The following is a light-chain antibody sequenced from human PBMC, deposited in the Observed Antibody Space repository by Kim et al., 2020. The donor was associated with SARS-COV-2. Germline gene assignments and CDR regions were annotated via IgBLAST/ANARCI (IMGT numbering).Light chain of an antibody. Sequence: VTISCTGSSSNSGAGYDVHWYQQLPGTAPRLLLYGNSNRPSGVPDRFSGSKSGTSASLAITGLQAEDEADYYCQSYDSSLSGSGVFGGGTQLTVL. CDR2: GNS. V-gene: IGLV1-40*01. CDR1: SSNSGAGYD. CDR3: QSYDSSLSGSGV. J-gene: IGLJ2*01.